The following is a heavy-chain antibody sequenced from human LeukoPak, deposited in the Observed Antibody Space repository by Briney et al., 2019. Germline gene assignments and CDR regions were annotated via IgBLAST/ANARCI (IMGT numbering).Heavy chain of an antibody. CDR2: IYYSGST. Sequence: SQTLSLTCTVSGGPISSGGYYWSWIRQPPGKGLEWIGYIYYSGSTYYNPSLKSRVTISVGTSKNQFSLKLSSVTTADRAAYFCARVPPDGYTAYWGQGILVTASS. J-gene: IGHJ4*02. V-gene: IGHV4-30-4*01. CDR1: GGPISSGGYY. CDR3: ARVPPDGYTAY. D-gene: IGHD5-24*01.